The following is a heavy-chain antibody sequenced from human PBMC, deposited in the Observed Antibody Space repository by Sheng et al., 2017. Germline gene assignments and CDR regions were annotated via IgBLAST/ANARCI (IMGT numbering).Heavy chain of an antibody. J-gene: IGHJ4*02. V-gene: IGHV3-53*02. CDR2: IYSGGST. Sequence: EVQLVETGGGLIQPGGSLRLSCAASGFTVSSNYMSWVRQAPGKGLEWVSVIYSGGSTYYADSVKGRFTISRDNSKNTLYLQMNSLRAEDTAVYYCARLGYVAAARMRSYYFDYWGQGTLVTVSS. D-gene: IGHD6-13*01. CDR3: ARLGYVAAARMRSYYFDY. CDR1: GFTVSSNY.